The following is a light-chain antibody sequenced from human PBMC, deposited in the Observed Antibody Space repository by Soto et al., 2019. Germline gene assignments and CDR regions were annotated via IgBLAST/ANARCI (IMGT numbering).Light chain of an antibody. CDR2: AAS. CDR3: QQLNSYST. CDR1: QGISSY. J-gene: IGKJ5*01. V-gene: IGKV1-9*01. Sequence: DIQLTQSPSFLSASVGDRVTITCRASQGISSYLAWYQQKPGKAPKLLIYAASTLQSGVPSRFSGSGSGTEFTLTISSLQPEDFATYYCQQLNSYSTFGQRTRLEIK.